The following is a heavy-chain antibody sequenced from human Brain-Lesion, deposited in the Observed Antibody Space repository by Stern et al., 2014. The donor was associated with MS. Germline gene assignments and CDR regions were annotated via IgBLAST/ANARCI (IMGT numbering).Heavy chain of an antibody. J-gene: IGHJ5*02. CDR1: GGSVSSTSYA. V-gene: IGHV4-39*02. Sequence: VQLVESGPGLVKPSETLSLTCTVAGGSVSSTSYAWAWIRQPPGKGLEWIGTIYYSGNPYYSPSLTSRPTISLDTSRIHFSLRLRSGTAADTAVYYCAGEEDIRYCSGGSCTGNWFDPWGQGTLVTVSS. CDR3: AGEEDIRYCSGGSCTGNWFDP. D-gene: IGHD2-15*01. CDR2: IYYSGNP.